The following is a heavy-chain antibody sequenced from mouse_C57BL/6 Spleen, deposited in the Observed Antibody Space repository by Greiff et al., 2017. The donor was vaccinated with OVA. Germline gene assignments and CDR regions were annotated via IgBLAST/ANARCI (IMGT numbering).Heavy chain of an antibody. J-gene: IGHJ4*01. CDR3: ARPYDYEGTYAMDY. CDR2: IYPGDGDT. V-gene: IGHV1-82*01. Sequence: QVQLKHSGPELVKPGASVKISCKASGYAFSSSWMNWVKQRPGKGLEWIGRIYPGDGDTNYNGKCKGKATLTADKSSSTAYMQLSSLTSEDSAVYFCARPYDYEGTYAMDYWGQGTSVTVSS. D-gene: IGHD2-4*01. CDR1: GYAFSSSW.